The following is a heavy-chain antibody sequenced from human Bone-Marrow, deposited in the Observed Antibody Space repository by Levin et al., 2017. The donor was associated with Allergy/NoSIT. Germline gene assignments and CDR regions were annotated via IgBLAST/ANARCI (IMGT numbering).Heavy chain of an antibody. CDR2: LDGSSGKT. Sequence: GKSLKISCRISGFIFADYAMSWVRRAPGRGLEWVSSLDGSSGKTLYADSVKGRFTISREYSKDTLFLQMHSLRAEDTARYYCVKAETTVMLDYSSFDVWGEGTAVTVSS. J-gene: IGHJ6*04. V-gene: IGHV3-23*01. CDR3: VKAETTVMLDYSSFDV. CDR1: GFIFADYA. D-gene: IGHD4-17*01.